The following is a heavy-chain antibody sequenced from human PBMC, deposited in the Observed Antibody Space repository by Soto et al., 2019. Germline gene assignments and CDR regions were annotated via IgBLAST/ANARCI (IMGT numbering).Heavy chain of an antibody. Sequence: RASVKVSCKASGGTFSSYAISWVRQAPGQGLEWMGGIIPIFGTANYAQKFQGRVTITADKSTSTAYMELSSLRSEDTAVYYCAREYYYGSGSYYAYSNYYGMDVWGQGTTVTVSS. V-gene: IGHV1-69*06. CDR2: IIPIFGTA. CDR1: GGTFSSYA. J-gene: IGHJ6*02. D-gene: IGHD3-10*01. CDR3: AREYYYGSGSYYAYSNYYGMDV.